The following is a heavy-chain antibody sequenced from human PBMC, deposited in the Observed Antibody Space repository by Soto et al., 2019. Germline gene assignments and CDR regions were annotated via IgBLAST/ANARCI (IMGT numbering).Heavy chain of an antibody. CDR2: IYYSVST. V-gene: IGHV4-31*03. D-gene: IGHD3-10*01. CDR1: GGSISSGGYY. CDR3: AIEKYHYGSGSYYDY. Sequence: PSETLSLTCTVSGGSISSGGYYWSWIRQHPGKGLEWIGYIYYSVSTYYNPSLKSRVTISVDTSKNQFSLKLSSVTAADTDVYYCAIEKYHYGSGSYYDYWGQGTLVTSPQ. J-gene: IGHJ4*02.